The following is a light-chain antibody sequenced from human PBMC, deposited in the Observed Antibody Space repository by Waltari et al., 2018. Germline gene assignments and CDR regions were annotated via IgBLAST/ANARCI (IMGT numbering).Light chain of an antibody. V-gene: IGLV8-61*01. CDR1: SGSVSTSYY. CDR2: STN. J-gene: IGLJ2*01. CDR3: VLYMGSGSV. Sequence: QTVVTQEPSFSVSPGGTVTPTCGLSSGSVSTSYYSSWYQQTPGQAPRTLIYSTNTRSSGVPDRFSGSILGNKAALTITGAQADDESDYYCVLYMGSGSVFGGGTKLTVL.